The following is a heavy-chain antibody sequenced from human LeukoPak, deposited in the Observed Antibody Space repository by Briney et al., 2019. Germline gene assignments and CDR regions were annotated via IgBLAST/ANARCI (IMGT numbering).Heavy chain of an antibody. D-gene: IGHD3-22*01. J-gene: IGHJ3*02. CDR3: ARANSYDNSGYSRGAFDI. CDR2: LFHSGTT. V-gene: IGHV4-38-2*02. Sequence: SETLSLTCTVSGYSISSGYYWGWIRQPPGKGLEWIGSLFHSGTTYYNSSLKSRVTISVDTSKNQFSLKLSSVTAADTAVYYCARANSYDNSGYSRGAFDIWGQGTMVTVSS. CDR1: GYSISSGYY.